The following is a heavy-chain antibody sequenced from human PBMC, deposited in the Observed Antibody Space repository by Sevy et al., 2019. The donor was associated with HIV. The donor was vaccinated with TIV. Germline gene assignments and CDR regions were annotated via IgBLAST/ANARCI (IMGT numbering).Heavy chain of an antibody. V-gene: IGHV3-48*03. CDR3: ARDLPPSATTVAHFDC. CDR2: ISNSGNTI. CDR1: GFTFSSYA. Sequence: GGSLRLSCAASGFTFSSYAMHWVRQAPGKGLEWVSYISNSGNTISYSDSVRGRFTISRDNARNSLYPQMNSLRAEDTAVYYCARDLPPSATTVAHFDCWGQGTLVTVSS. J-gene: IGHJ4*02. D-gene: IGHD4-17*01.